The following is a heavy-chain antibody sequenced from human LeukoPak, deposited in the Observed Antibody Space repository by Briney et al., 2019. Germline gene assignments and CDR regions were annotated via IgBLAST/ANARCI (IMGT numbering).Heavy chain of an antibody. D-gene: IGHD3-10*01. Sequence: PGGSLRLSCAASGFAFSSYAMHWVRQAPGKGLEWVAVISYDGSNKYYADSVKGRFTISRDNSKNTLYLQMNSLRAEDTAVYYCARDLARGVIITYWFDPWGQGTLVTVSS. V-gene: IGHV3-30*04. CDR1: GFAFSSYA. CDR2: ISYDGSNK. J-gene: IGHJ5*02. CDR3: ARDLARGVIITYWFDP.